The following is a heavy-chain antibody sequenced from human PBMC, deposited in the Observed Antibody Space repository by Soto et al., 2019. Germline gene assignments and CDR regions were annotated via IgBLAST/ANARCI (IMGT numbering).Heavy chain of an antibody. D-gene: IGHD2-15*01. CDR3: AWGDCSGGSCYYPVRWFDP. J-gene: IGHJ5*02. V-gene: IGHV1-69*13. CDR2: IIPIFGTA. CDR1: GGTFSSYA. Sequence: ASVKVSCKASGGTFSSYAISWVRQAPGQGLEWMGGIIPIFGTANYAQKFQGRVTITADESTSTAYMGLSSLRSEDTAVYYCAWGDCSGGSCYYPVRWFDPWGQGTLVTVSS.